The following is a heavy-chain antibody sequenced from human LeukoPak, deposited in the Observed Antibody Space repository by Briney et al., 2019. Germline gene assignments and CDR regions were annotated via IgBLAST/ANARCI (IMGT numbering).Heavy chain of an antibody. CDR1: GYTFTSYY. V-gene: IGHV1-69*04. D-gene: IGHD3-3*01. CDR3: ARGAEMATIFGGSDVY. Sequence: ASVKVSCKASGYTFTSYYMHWVRQAPGQGLEWMGRIIPILGIANYAQKFQGRVTITADKSTSTAYMELSSLRSEDTAVYYCARGAEMATIFGGSDVYWGQGTLVTVSS. J-gene: IGHJ4*02. CDR2: IIPILGIA.